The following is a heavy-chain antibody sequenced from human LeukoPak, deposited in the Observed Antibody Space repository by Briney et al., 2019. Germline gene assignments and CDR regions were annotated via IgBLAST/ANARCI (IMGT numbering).Heavy chain of an antibody. CDR2: ISYDGSNK. J-gene: IGHJ4*02. CDR1: GFTFSSYA. Sequence: PGGSLRLSCAASGFTFSSYAMHWVRQAPGKGLEWVAVISYDGSNKYYADSVKGRFTISRDNSKNTLYLQMNSLRAEDTAVYYCARLSAAVVDSDYWGQGTLVTVSS. V-gene: IGHV3-30-3*01. CDR3: ARLSAAVVDSDY. D-gene: IGHD6-13*01.